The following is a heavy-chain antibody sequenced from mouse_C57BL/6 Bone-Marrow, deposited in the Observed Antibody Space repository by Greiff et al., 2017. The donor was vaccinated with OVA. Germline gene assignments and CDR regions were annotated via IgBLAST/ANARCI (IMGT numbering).Heavy chain of an antibody. D-gene: IGHD4-1*01. V-gene: IGHV1-52*01. Sequence: QVQLQQPGAELVRPGSSVKLSCKASGYTFTSYWMHWVKQRPIQGLEWIGNIDPSDSETHYNQKFKDKATLTVDKSSSTAYMQLSSLTSEDSAVYYCARRGYNWDGFAYWGQGTLVTVSA. CDR1: GYTFTSYW. CDR2: IDPSDSET. CDR3: ARRGYNWDGFAY. J-gene: IGHJ3*01.